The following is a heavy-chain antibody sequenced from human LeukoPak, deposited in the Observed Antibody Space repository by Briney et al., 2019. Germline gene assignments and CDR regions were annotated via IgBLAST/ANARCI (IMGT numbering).Heavy chain of an antibody. CDR1: GFTFSGYS. J-gene: IGHJ4*02. V-gene: IGHV3-48*01. D-gene: IGHD3-16*01. CDR2: ISSSSNTI. CDR3: ARDRAAGAYPWYFDY. Sequence: GGSLRLSCAASGFTFSGYSMNWVRQAPGKGLEWVSYISSSSNTIYYADSVKGRFTISRDNAKNSLYLQMNSLRAEDTAVYYCARDRAAGAYPWYFDYWGQGTLVTVSS.